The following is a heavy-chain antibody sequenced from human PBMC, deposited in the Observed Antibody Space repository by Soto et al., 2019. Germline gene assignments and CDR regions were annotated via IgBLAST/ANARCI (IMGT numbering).Heavy chain of an antibody. D-gene: IGHD3-10*01. J-gene: IGHJ6*02. CDR3: VKGRRGVAGFRAPYFAMDA. CDR2: INPESGST. V-gene: IGHV1-2*02. CDR1: EYTFSAYY. Sequence: QGQLVQSGAEVKKPGASVKVSCEASEYTFSAYYLEWVRQAPGQGPEWMGWINPESGSTKYGQKFQGRGTITRDTPNNTAYMELIGLSPDDTATHYCVKGRRGVAGFRAPYFAMDALGQGTGVTVSS.